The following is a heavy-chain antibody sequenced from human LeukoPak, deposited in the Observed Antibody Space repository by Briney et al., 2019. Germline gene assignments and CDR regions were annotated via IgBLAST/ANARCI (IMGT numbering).Heavy chain of an antibody. V-gene: IGHV3-30*18. Sequence: GGSLRLSCAASGFTFSSYGMHWVRQAPGKGLEWVAVISYDGSNEYYADSVKGRFTISRDNSKNTLYLQMNSLRAEDTAVYYCAKDPYGSGSYLDYWGQGTLVTVSS. D-gene: IGHD3-10*01. CDR2: ISYDGSNE. CDR3: AKDPYGSGSYLDY. J-gene: IGHJ4*02. CDR1: GFTFSSYG.